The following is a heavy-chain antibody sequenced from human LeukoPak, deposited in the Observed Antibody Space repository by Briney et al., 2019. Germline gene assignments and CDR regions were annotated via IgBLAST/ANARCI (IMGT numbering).Heavy chain of an antibody. J-gene: IGHJ4*02. CDR1: GGSISSSSYY. D-gene: IGHD4-17*01. Sequence: SETLSLTCTVSGGSISSSSYYWGWIRQPPGKGLEWIGSIYYSGSTYYNPSLKSRVTISVDTSKNQFSLKLSSVTAADTAVYYCARDGPMDYGDYPRMDYWGQGTLVTVSS. V-gene: IGHV4-39*07. CDR2: IYYSGST. CDR3: ARDGPMDYGDYPRMDY.